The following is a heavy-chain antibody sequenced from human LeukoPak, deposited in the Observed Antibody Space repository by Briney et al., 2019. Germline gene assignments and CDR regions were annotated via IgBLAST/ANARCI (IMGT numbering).Heavy chain of an antibody. CDR2: MYGDMREI. J-gene: IGHJ5*02. Sequence: GGSLRLSCEASGLTLSESWMHWVRQIPGKGLVWLSRMYGDMREISYADSVKGRFTISRDNAKNTVYLQMNSLRGEDTAAYYCARDLGLRGSTWGQGTLVTVSS. CDR1: GLTLSESW. CDR3: ARDLGLRGST. V-gene: IGHV3-74*01. D-gene: IGHD5-12*01.